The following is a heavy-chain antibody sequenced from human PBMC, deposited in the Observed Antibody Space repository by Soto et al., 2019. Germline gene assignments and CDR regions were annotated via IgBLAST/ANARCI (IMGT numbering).Heavy chain of an antibody. Sequence: QVQLVQSGAEVKKPGASVKVSCKASGYTFTNYGISWVRQSPGQGLEWMGWISAYNGNTNYPQMLQGRVTMTTDTSTSTAYMELRSLRSDDTAVYFCARDQCINITNCYGDYWGQGTLVTVSS. CDR2: ISAYNGNT. CDR1: GYTFTNYG. V-gene: IGHV1-18*04. J-gene: IGHJ4*02. CDR3: ARDQCINITNCYGDY. D-gene: IGHD2-2*01.